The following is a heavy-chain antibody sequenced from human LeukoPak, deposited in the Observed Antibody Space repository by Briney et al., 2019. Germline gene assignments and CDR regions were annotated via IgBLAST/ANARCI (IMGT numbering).Heavy chain of an antibody. CDR2: ISSSSSYI. V-gene: IGHV3-21*01. Sequence: GGSLRLSCAASVFTFSSYSMNWVRQAPGKGLEWVSSISSSSSYIYYADSVKGRFSISRDNAKNSLYLQMNSLRAEDTAVYYCARPRAAAGGGYDYWGQGTLVTVSS. CDR3: ARPRAAAGGGYDY. D-gene: IGHD6-25*01. CDR1: VFTFSSYS. J-gene: IGHJ4*02.